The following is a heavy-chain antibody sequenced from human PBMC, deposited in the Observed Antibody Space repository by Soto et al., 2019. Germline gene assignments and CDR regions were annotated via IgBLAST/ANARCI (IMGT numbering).Heavy chain of an antibody. V-gene: IGHV4-30-4*01. D-gene: IGHD4-17*01. Sequence: SETLSLTCIVSGASIRDGDYYWSWLRQPPGKGPEWIGIIDYTGGTHYNPTLTGPVSMSVDTSANQFSLKVNFVTAADSAVYYCARVGYGDYGRGYYFDFWGPGILVTVSS. CDR1: GASIRDGDYY. CDR3: ARVGYGDYGRGYYFDF. J-gene: IGHJ4*02. CDR2: IDYTGGT.